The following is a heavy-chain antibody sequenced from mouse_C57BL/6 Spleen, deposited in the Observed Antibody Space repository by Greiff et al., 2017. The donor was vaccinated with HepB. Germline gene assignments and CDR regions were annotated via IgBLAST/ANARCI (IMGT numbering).Heavy chain of an antibody. CDR1: GYTFTSYW. D-gene: IGHD1-1*01. V-gene: IGHV1-52*01. CDR2: IDPSDSET. Sequence: QVQLQQPGAELVRPGSSVKLSCKASGYTFTSYWMHWVKQRPIQGLEWIGNIDPSDSETHYNQKFKDKATLTVDKSSSTAYMQLSSLTSEDSAVYCCARSDGNYCGRRTGYFEVWGTGTTVT. J-gene: IGHJ1*03. CDR3: ARSDGNYCGRRTGYFEV.